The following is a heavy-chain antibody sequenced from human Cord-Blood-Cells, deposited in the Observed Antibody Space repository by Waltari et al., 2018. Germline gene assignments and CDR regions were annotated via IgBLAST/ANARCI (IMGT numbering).Heavy chain of an antibody. J-gene: IGHJ4*02. D-gene: IGHD3-16*01. CDR1: GFTFSSYS. CDR3: ARDAEGALGPLDY. CDR2: ISYDGSNK. V-gene: IGHV3-30*04. Sequence: QVQLVESGGGVVQPGRSLRLACSASGFTFSSYSMHGVRQAPGKGMEWVAVISYDGSNKYYADSVKGRFTISRDNSKNTLYLQMNSLRAEDTAVYYCARDAEGALGPLDYWGQGTLVTVSS.